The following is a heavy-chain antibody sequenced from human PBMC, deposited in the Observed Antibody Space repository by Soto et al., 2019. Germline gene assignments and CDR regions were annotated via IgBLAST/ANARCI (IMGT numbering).Heavy chain of an antibody. D-gene: IGHD2-2*01. CDR3: ARGSEVVVVPAAKGAGYGMDV. CDR1: GGSFSGYY. V-gene: IGHV4-34*01. CDR2: INHSGST. J-gene: IGHJ6*02. Sequence: PSETLSLTCAVYGGSFSGYYWSWIRQPPGKGLEWIGEINHSGSTNYNPSLKSRVTISVDTSKNQFSLKLSSVTAADTAVYYCARGSEVVVVPAAKGAGYGMDVWGQGTTVTVYS.